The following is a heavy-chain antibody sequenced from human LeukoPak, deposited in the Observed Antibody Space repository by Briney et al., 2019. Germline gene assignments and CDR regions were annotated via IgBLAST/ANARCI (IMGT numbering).Heavy chain of an antibody. CDR1: GFTFSSHG. V-gene: IGHV3-48*04. Sequence: PGGSLRLSCAASGFTFSSHGMNWVRQAPGKGLEWVSYISSSGSTIYYADSVKGRFTISRDNAKNSLYLQMNSLRAEDTAVYYCARDQPPYYYDSSGYYLPHDAFDIWGQGTMVTVSS. D-gene: IGHD3-22*01. CDR2: ISSSGSTI. J-gene: IGHJ3*02. CDR3: ARDQPPYYYDSSGYYLPHDAFDI.